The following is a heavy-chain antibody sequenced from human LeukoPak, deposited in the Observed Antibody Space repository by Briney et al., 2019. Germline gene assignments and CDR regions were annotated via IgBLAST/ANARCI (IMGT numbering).Heavy chain of an antibody. V-gene: IGHV4-39*01. Sequence: PSETLSLTCTVSGGSISSSSYYWGWIRQPPGKGLEWIGSIYYSGSTYYNPSLKSRVTISVDTSKNQFSLKLSSVTAADTAVYYCARRMNTPRGGFDYWGQGTLVTVSS. CDR3: ARRMNTPRGGFDY. CDR1: GGSISSSSYY. D-gene: IGHD2/OR15-2a*01. CDR2: IYYSGST. J-gene: IGHJ4*02.